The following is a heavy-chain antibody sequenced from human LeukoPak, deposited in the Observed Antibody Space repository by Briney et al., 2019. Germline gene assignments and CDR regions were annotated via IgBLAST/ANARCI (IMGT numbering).Heavy chain of an antibody. CDR3: ARDTGVRPRVAHFDY. CDR2: INHSGST. CDR1: GGSFSGYY. D-gene: IGHD1-14*01. J-gene: IGHJ4*02. V-gene: IGHV4-34*01. Sequence: SETLSLTCAVYGGSFSGYYWSWIRQPPGKGLEWIGEINHSGSTNYNPSLKSRVTISVDTSKNQFSLKLSSVTAADTAVYYCARDTGVRPRVAHFDYWGQGTLVTVSS.